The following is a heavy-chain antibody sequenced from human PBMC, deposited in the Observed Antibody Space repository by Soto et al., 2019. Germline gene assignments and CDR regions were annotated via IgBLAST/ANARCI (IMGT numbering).Heavy chain of an antibody. CDR2: ITASGHTT. J-gene: IGHJ4*02. CDR3: AKDQGSTWSMGPDY. D-gene: IGHD6-13*01. CDR1: GFTFSNYA. V-gene: IGHV3-23*01. Sequence: GGSLRLSCAASGFTFSNYAMSWVRQAPGKGLEWVSSITASGHTTYYADSLEGRFTISRDNSRNALYLQMNSLRAEDTAIYYCAKDQGSTWSMGPDYWGQGTLVTVSS.